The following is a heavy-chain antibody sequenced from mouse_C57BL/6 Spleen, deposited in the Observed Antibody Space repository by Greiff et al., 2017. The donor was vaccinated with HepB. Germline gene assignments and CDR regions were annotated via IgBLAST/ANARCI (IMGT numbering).Heavy chain of an antibody. D-gene: IGHD4-1*01. Sequence: VQLQQSGPELVKPGASVKISCKASGYTFTDYYMNWVKQSHGKSLEWIGDINPNNGGTSYNQKFKGKATLTVDKSSSTAYMELRSLTSEDSAVYYCARLSSGTGWYFDVWGTGTTVTVSS. J-gene: IGHJ1*03. CDR1: GYTFTDYY. CDR3: ARLSSGTGWYFDV. V-gene: IGHV1-26*01. CDR2: INPNNGGT.